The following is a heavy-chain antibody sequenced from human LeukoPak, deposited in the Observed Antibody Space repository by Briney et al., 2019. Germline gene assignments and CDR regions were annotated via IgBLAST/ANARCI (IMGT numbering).Heavy chain of an antibody. D-gene: IGHD2/OR15-2a*01. CDR2: IYIGDSDT. Sequence: GESLKICCKGSEYWFTRYWIAWVRQMPGKGLEWMGIIYIGDSDTRYSPSFQGQVTISADKSIRTAYLQWSSLRASDTAIYYCARHGDGGTFSYYFDYWGQGTLVTVSS. CDR1: EYWFTRYW. J-gene: IGHJ4*02. CDR3: ARHGDGGTFSYYFDY. V-gene: IGHV5-51*01.